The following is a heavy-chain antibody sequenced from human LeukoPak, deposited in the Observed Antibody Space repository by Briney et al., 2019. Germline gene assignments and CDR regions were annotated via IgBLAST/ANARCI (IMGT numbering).Heavy chain of an antibody. CDR1: GFTLSSYA. V-gene: IGHV3-23*01. J-gene: IGHJ6*03. D-gene: IGHD1-14*01. Sequence: PGDSVRLSCAASGFTLSSYAMSWVRQATGKAREWGSAISGSGGSTHYADSVKGRFTISRENSKNTLYLQMHSLRAGDTAVYYCAKDFPILSTTQNYYYYMDVWGKGTTVTVYS. CDR3: AKDFPILSTTQNYYYYMDV. CDR2: ISGSGGST.